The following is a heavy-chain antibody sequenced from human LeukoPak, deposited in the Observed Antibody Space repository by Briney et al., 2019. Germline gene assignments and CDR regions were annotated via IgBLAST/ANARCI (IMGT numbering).Heavy chain of an antibody. J-gene: IGHJ3*02. Sequence: GASVKVSCKASGYTFSGYYIHWVRQAPGHGLEWMGWINPDNGGTNYVQKFQGRVTMTRDTSISTAYLELSRLRSDDTAVFYCARDKEFTYFYDASAQAGAFDIWGQGTMVTVSS. D-gene: IGHD3-22*01. CDR2: INPDNGGT. CDR1: GYTFSGYY. V-gene: IGHV1-2*02. CDR3: ARDKEFTYFYDASAQAGAFDI.